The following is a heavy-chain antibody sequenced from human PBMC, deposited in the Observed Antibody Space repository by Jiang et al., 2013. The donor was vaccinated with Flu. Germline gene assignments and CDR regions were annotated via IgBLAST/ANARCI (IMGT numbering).Heavy chain of an antibody. CDR3: ARDWMYGDYEGGFDI. V-gene: IGHV3-30*03. J-gene: IGHJ3*02. CDR1: GFIFRHYG. CDR2: ISYDGSNK. D-gene: IGHD4-17*01. Sequence: SGGGVVQSGRSLRLSCAASGFIFRHYGMDWVRQAPGKGLEWVAAISYDGSNKYYADSVKGRFTISRDNSKNTLYLQMNSLRAEDTAVYYCARDWMYGDYEGGFDIWGQGTMVTVSS.